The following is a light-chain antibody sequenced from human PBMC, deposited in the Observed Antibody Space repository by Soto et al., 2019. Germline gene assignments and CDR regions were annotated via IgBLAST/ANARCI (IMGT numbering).Light chain of an antibody. CDR1: LTVSTN. J-gene: IGKJ3*01. CDR3: QQHNNWPPGAT. V-gene: IGKV3-15*01. CDR2: YTS. Sequence: DIVMTQSPATLSLSPGDRATLSCWASLTVSTNLAWYQQKPGQAPRLLIYYTSTRATGIPARFSGSGSAKEFTLTISSLQPEDSAVYYCQQHNNWPPGATFGPGTKV.